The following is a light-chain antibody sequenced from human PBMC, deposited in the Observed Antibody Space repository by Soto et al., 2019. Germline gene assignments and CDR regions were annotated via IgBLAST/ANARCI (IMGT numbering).Light chain of an antibody. Sequence: DIQMTQSPSTLSASVGDRVTITCRASQSISSWLAWYQQKPGKAPKLLIYKASSLESGVSSRFSGSGSGTEFTLTISSLQPDDFATYYCQEYNSFSLTFGQGTKVDIK. CDR2: KAS. J-gene: IGKJ1*01. CDR1: QSISSW. V-gene: IGKV1-5*03. CDR3: QEYNSFSLT.